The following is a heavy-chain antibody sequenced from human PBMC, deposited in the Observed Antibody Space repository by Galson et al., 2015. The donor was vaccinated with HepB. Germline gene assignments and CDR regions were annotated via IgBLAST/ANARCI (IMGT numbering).Heavy chain of an antibody. CDR1: GFTFSSYA. J-gene: IGHJ4*02. Sequence: SLRLSCAASGFTFSSYAMHWVRQAPGKGLEWVAVISFDGSYKYYADSVKGRFTVSRDNSKNTLYLQLNSLIAEDTAVYYCARASRPYGFWSAYYDYWGQGTLVTVSS. V-gene: IGHV3-30*04. CDR2: ISFDGSYK. CDR3: ARASRPYGFWSAYYDY. D-gene: IGHD3-3*01.